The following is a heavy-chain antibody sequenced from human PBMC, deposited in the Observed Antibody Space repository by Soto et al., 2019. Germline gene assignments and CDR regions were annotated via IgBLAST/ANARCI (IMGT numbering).Heavy chain of an antibody. CDR2: MWFDGTNK. V-gene: IGHV3-33*01. Sequence: PVGSIKRSFSASGFTFSNSGVHWVRQAPGKGMEWLSVMWFDGTNKYYADGVKGRFAISRDNSKNTVYLQMNSLRAEDTAVYYCARDSGSGWYSLAYWGQGTLVTVSS. J-gene: IGHJ4*02. D-gene: IGHD6-19*01. CDR3: ARDSGSGWYSLAY. CDR1: GFTFSNSG.